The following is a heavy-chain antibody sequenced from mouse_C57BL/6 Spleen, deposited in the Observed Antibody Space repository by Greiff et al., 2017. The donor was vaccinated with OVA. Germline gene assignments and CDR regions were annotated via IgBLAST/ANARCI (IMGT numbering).Heavy chain of an antibody. Sequence: EVHQVESGGGLVKPGGSLKLSCAASGFTFSDYGMHWVRQAPEKGLEWVAYISSGSSTIYYADTVKGRFTISRDNAKNTLFLQMTSLRSEDTAMYYWARDYGSSYEYFDVWGTGTTVTVSS. V-gene: IGHV5-17*01. J-gene: IGHJ1*03. D-gene: IGHD1-1*01. CDR3: ARDYGSSYEYFDV. CDR1: GFTFSDYG. CDR2: ISSGSSTI.